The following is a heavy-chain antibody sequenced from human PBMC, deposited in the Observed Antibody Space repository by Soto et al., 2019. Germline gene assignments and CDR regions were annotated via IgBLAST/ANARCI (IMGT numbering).Heavy chain of an antibody. V-gene: IGHV3-23*01. J-gene: IGHJ4*02. CDR2: ISGSGGST. Sequence: GGSLRLSCAASGFTFSSYAMSWVRQAPGKGLEWVSAISGSGGSTYYADSVKGRFTISRDNSKNTLYLQMNSLRAEDTAVYYCAKEGSREYYDILTGYYPLDYWGQGTLVTVSS. D-gene: IGHD3-9*01. CDR3: AKEGSREYYDILTGYYPLDY. CDR1: GFTFSSYA.